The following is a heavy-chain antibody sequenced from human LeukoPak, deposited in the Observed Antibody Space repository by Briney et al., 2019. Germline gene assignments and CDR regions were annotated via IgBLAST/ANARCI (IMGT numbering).Heavy chain of an antibody. CDR2: INDDGRER. V-gene: IGHV3-7*05. Sequence: GGSLRLSCTASGFRFNKFWMSWVRQAPGKGLEWVANINDDGREREYGDSVKGRFTISRDNSKNTLYLQMNSLRAEDTAVYYCAKSMVRGVIVAVDYWGQGTLVTVSS. CDR1: GFRFNKFW. CDR3: AKSMVRGVIVAVDY. J-gene: IGHJ4*02. D-gene: IGHD3-10*01.